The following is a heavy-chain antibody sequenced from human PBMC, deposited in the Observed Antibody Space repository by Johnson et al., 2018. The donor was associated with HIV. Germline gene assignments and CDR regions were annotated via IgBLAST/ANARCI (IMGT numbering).Heavy chain of an antibody. CDR3: ARGFHRGGAFDI. Sequence: QVQLVESGGGLVKPGGSLRLSCVGSGFTFSDHYMSWVRQAPGKGLEWVSFISSSGSTIYYADSVKGRFTISRDNAKNSLYLQMNSLRAEDTAVYYCARGFHRGGAFDIWGQGTMVTVSS. CDR2: ISSSGSTI. CDR1: GFTFSDHY. V-gene: IGHV3-11*04. D-gene: IGHD1-14*01. J-gene: IGHJ3*02.